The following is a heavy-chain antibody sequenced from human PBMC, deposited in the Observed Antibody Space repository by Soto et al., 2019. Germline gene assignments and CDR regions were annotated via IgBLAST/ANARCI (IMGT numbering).Heavy chain of an antibody. V-gene: IGHV3-30*18. D-gene: IGHD3-10*01. CDR1: GFTFSSYG. CDR2: ISYNGSNK. Sequence: GGSLRLSCAASGFTFSSYGMHWVRQAPGKGLEWVAVISYNGSNKYYADSVKGRFTISRDNSKNTLYLQMNSLRAEDTAVYYCAKDLSITMVRGVPFDYWGQGTLVTVSS. J-gene: IGHJ4*02. CDR3: AKDLSITMVRGVPFDY.